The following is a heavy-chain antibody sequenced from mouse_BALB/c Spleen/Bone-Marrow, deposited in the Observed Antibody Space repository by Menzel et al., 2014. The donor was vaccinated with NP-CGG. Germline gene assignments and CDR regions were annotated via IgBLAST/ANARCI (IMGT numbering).Heavy chain of an antibody. V-gene: IGHV4-1*02. CDR3: ALLGYYGYFAV. CDR2: INPGSRTI. CDR1: GFDFSRYW. Sequence: EVKVVESGGGLVQPGGSLKLSCAASGFDFSRYWMSWVRQAPGKGLEWIGEINPGSRTINYTPSLKDKLIISRDNAKNTLYLQMSKVRSEDTALYYCALLGYYGYFAVRGAGTTVTISS. D-gene: IGHD2-2*01. J-gene: IGHJ1*01.